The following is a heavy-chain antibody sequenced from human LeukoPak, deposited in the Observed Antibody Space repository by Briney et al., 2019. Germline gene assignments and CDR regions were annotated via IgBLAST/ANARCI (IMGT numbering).Heavy chain of an antibody. J-gene: IGHJ4*02. CDR3: ARPLDYYGSGSSLNY. CDR1: GFTFSSYA. D-gene: IGHD3-10*01. Sequence: PGGSLRLSCAASGFTFSSYAMHWVRQAPGKGLEWVAVISYDGSNKYYADSVKGRFTISRDNSKNTLYLQMNSLRAEDTAVYYCARPLDYYGSGSSLNYWGQGTLVTVSS. V-gene: IGHV3-30-3*01. CDR2: ISYDGSNK.